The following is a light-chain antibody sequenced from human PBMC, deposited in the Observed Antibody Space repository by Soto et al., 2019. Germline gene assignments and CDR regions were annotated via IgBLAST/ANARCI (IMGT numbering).Light chain of an antibody. CDR3: GTWDSSLSPVV. J-gene: IGLJ2*01. V-gene: IGLV1-51*01. CDR1: SSNIGNNY. CDR2: DNN. Sequence: QSVLTQPPSVSAAPGQKVTISCSGISSNIGNNYVSWYQQLPGTAPKLLIYDNNERPSGIPDRFSGSKSGTSATLGITGLQTGDEADYYCGTWDSSLSPVVFGGGTKLTVL.